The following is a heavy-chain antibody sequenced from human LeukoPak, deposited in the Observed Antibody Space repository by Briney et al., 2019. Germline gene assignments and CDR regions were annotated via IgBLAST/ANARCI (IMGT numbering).Heavy chain of an antibody. CDR2: IYHSGST. J-gene: IGHJ5*02. Sequence: PSETLSLTCTVSGYSISSGYYWGWIRQPPGKGLEWIGSIYHSGSTYHNPSLKSRVTISVDTSKNQFSLKLSSVTAADTAVYYCAGRPITMVRGVITLGNWFDPWGQGTLVTVSS. CDR1: GYSISSGYY. CDR3: AGRPITMVRGVITLGNWFDP. V-gene: IGHV4-38-2*02. D-gene: IGHD3-10*01.